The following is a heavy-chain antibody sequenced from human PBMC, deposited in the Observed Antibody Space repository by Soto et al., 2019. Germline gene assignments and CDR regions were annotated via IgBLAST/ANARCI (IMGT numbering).Heavy chain of an antibody. CDR2: IDWDDDK. CDR1: GFSLSTSGMC. V-gene: IGHV2-70*01. Sequence: SGPTLVNPTQTLTLTCTFSGFSLSTSGMCVSWIRQPPGKALEWLALIDWDDDKYYSTSLKTRLTTSKDTSKNQVVLTMTNMDPVDTATYYCARISRVSSRHRGYYFDYWGQGTLVTVSS. D-gene: IGHD2-2*01. J-gene: IGHJ4*02. CDR3: ARISRVSSRHRGYYFDY.